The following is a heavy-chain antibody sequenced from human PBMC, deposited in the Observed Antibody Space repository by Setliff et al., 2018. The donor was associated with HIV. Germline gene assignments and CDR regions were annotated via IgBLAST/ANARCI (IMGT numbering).Heavy chain of an antibody. J-gene: IGHJ5*02. V-gene: IGHV4-61*05. CDR3: ARRVDNSGTFPDKNWFDP. D-gene: IGHD3-10*01. CDR2: IFASETT. Sequence: PSETLSLTCTVSGGSISSKDHYWGWIWQSPGKGLEWIGYIFASETTNYNPYYNPSLQSRVTLSIDTSKNQFSLKLRSVTAADTAIYYCARRVDNSGTFPDKNWFDPWGQGRLVTVSS. CDR1: GGSISSKDHY.